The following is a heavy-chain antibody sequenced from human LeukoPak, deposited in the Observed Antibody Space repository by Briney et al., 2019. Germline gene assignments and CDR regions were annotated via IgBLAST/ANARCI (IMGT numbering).Heavy chain of an antibody. V-gene: IGHV3-30*02. J-gene: IGHJ4*02. CDR2: IQYDGSYK. D-gene: IGHD2-2*02. CDR3: AKTSDQLLYSKFGF. Sequence: GGSLRLSCGTSGFTFSFYGMHWVRQAPGKGLEWVAFIQYDGSYKFYADSVQGRFTISRDNSKRMLFLNMNSMTTEDTAVYYCAKTSDQLLYSKFGFWGQGTLVTVCS. CDR1: GFTFSFYG.